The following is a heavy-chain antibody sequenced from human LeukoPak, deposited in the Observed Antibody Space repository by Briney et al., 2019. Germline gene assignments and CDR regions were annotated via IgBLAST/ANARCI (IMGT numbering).Heavy chain of an antibody. D-gene: IGHD2-2*01. CDR1: GYTFTSHG. V-gene: IGHV1-18*01. CDR2: ISAYNGNT. J-gene: IGHJ5*02. CDR3: ARDRLFCSSTSCSYDPWFDP. Sequence: ASVKVSCKASGYTFTSHGISWVRQAPGQGLEWMGWISAYNGNTNYAQKLQGRVTMTTDTSTSTAYMELRSLRSDDTAVYYCARDRLFCSSTSCSYDPWFDPWGQGTLVTVSS.